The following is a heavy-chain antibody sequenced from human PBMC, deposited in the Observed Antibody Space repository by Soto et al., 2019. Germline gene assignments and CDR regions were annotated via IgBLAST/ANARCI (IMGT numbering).Heavy chain of an antibody. D-gene: IGHD4-17*01. V-gene: IGHV1-3*01. CDR1: GYTFTSYA. CDR2: INAGNGNT. Sequence: GASVKVSCKASGYTFTSYAMHWVRQAPGQRLEWMGWINAGNGNTKYSQKFQGRVTITRDTSASTAYMELSSLRSEDTAVYYCARDTRTTVVTYLFDYWGQGTLVTVSS. CDR3: ARDTRTTVVTYLFDY. J-gene: IGHJ4*02.